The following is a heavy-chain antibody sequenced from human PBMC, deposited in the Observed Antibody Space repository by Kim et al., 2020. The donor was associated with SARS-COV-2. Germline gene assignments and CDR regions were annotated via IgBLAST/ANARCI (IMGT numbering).Heavy chain of an antibody. Sequence: SETLSLTCTVSGGSISSNSYYWGWIRQPPGKGLEWIGSIYYSGSTYYNPSLKSRVTISVDTSKNQFSLKLSSVTATDTAVYYCARHLTNVGAVAGYFDYWGQGILVTVSS. CDR3: ARHLTNVGAVAGYFDY. V-gene: IGHV4-39*01. CDR2: IYYSGST. CDR1: GGSISSNSYY. J-gene: IGHJ4*02. D-gene: IGHD6-19*01.